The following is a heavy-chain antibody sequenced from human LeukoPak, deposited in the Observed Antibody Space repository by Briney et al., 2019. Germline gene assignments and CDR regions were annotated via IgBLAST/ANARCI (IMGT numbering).Heavy chain of an antibody. D-gene: IGHD7-27*01. J-gene: IGHJ4*02. CDR1: GFTFSSNG. CDR2: IWYDGSNK. V-gene: IGHV3-33*01. CDR3: VRWGPDKSLVY. Sequence: GGSLRLSCAASGFTFSSNGMHWVRQAPGKGLEWVAVIWYDGSNKYYADSVKGRFTISRDNSKNKVYLQMNSLRVEDTAVYYCVRWGPDKSLVYWGQGTLVTVSS.